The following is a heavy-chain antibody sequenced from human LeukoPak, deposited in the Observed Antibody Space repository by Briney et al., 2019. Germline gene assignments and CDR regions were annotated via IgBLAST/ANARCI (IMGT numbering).Heavy chain of an antibody. CDR2: IYYSGST. CDR3: ARGNTYYYDSSGYPFVGDAFDI. V-gene: IGHV4-59*01. J-gene: IGHJ3*02. CDR1: GGSISSYY. D-gene: IGHD3-22*01. Sequence: PAETLSLTCTVSGGSISSYYWSWIRQPPGKGLEWIGCIYYSGSTNYNPSLKSRVTISVDTSKNQFSLKLSSVTAADTAVYYCARGNTYYYDSSGYPFVGDAFDIWGQGTMVTVSS.